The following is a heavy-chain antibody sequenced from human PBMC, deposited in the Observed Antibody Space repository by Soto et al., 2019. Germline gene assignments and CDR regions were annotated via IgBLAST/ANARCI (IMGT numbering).Heavy chain of an antibody. CDR1: GFTFSSYE. V-gene: IGHV3-48*03. CDR2: ISSSGSTI. D-gene: IGHD6-19*01. Sequence: EVQLVESGGGLVQPGGSLRLSCAASGFTFSSYEMNWVRQAPGKGLEWVSYISSSGSTIYYADSVKGRFTISRDNAKKSLYLPRNRLRAEDRAFYDCARGQHISGGGYFDYWGQETLVTVSS. CDR3: ARGQHISGGGYFDY. J-gene: IGHJ4*02.